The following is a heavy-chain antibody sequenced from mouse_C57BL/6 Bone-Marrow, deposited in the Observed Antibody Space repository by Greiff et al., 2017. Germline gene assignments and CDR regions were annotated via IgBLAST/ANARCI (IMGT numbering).Heavy chain of an antibody. J-gene: IGHJ2*01. V-gene: IGHV1-63*01. D-gene: IGHD2-5*01. Sequence: VQGVESGAELVRPGTSVKMSCKASGYTFTNYWIGWAKQRPGHGLEWIGDIYPGGGYTNYNEKFKGKATLTADKSSSTAYMQFSSLTSEDSAIYYCARWAYYSNYFDYWGQGTTLTVSS. CDR3: ARWAYYSNYFDY. CDR1: GYTFTNYW. CDR2: IYPGGGYT.